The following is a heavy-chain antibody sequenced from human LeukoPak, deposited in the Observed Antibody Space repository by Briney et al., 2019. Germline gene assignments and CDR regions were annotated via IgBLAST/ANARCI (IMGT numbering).Heavy chain of an antibody. J-gene: IGHJ4*02. D-gene: IGHD3-10*01. CDR3: ARVTGPTSTVVRGVIIPAFDY. V-gene: IGHV3-53*01. CDR2: IYSGGST. Sequence: PGGSLRLSCAASGFTVNNNCMSWVRQAPGKGLEWVSIIYSGGSTYYADSVKGRFTISRDNSKNTLYLQMNSLRPEDTAVYYCARVTGPTSTVVRGVIIPAFDYWGQGTLVTVSS. CDR1: GFTVNNNC.